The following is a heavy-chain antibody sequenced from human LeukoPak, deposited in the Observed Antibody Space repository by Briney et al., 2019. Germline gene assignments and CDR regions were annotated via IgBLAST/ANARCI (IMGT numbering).Heavy chain of an antibody. CDR3: AKDSSGYYGVFDY. D-gene: IGHD3-22*01. J-gene: IGHJ4*02. CDR2: ISWNSGSI. V-gene: IGHV3-9*01. Sequence: GGSLRLSCAASGFTFDDYAAHWVRQAPGKGLEWVSGISWNSGSIGYADSVKGRFTISRDNAKNSLYLQMNSLRAEDTALYYCAKDSSGYYGVFDYWGQGTLVTVSS. CDR1: GFTFDDYA.